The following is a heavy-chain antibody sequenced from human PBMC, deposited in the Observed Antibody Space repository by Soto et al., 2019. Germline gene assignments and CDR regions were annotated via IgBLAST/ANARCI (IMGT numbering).Heavy chain of an antibody. CDR1: GGSISSYY. Sequence: SETLSLTCTVSGGSISSYYWSWIRQPPGKGLEWIGYIYYSGSTNYNPSLKSRVTISVDTSKNQFSLKLSSVTAADTAVYYCARSLGAGWGYYYYYGMDVWGQGTTVTVSS. J-gene: IGHJ6*02. D-gene: IGHD1-26*01. CDR2: IYYSGST. CDR3: ARSLGAGWGYYYYYGMDV. V-gene: IGHV4-59*01.